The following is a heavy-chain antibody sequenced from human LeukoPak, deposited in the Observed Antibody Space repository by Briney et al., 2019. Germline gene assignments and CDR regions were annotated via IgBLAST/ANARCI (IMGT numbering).Heavy chain of an antibody. CDR2: IKEDGSTS. CDR1: GFTFSTHW. Sequence: GGSLRLSCVASGFTFSTHWVSWVRQAPGKGLEWVANIKEDGSTSDYVDSVKGRFTISRDNAKNSVFLQMNSLRAEDTAVYYCAPQTMILVLGGQGTLVTVSS. V-gene: IGHV3-7*01. D-gene: IGHD3-22*01. CDR3: APQTMILVL. J-gene: IGHJ4*02.